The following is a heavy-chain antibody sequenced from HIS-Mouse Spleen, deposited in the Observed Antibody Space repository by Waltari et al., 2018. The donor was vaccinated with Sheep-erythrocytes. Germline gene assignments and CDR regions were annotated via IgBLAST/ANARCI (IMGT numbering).Heavy chain of an antibody. CDR2: IVQDGSKK. CDR3: ARVSAGELKYYFDY. Sequence: QVQLVESGGGVVQPGRSLRLSGAASGFTFRSFAMPWVRRVPGKVREVVAVIVQDGSKKYYADSVKCRFTISRDNSKNTLYLQMNSLRAEDTAVYYCARVSAGELKYYFDYWGQGTLVTVSS. CDR1: GFTFRSFA. V-gene: IGHV3-30*04. J-gene: IGHJ4*02. D-gene: IGHD1-26*01.